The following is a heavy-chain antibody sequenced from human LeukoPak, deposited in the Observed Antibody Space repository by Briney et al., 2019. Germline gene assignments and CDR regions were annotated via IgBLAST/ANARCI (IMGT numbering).Heavy chain of an antibody. J-gene: IGHJ4*02. D-gene: IGHD2-21*02. CDR2: IIPIFGTA. Sequence: SVKVSCKASGYTFTGYYMHWVRQAPGQGLEWMGGIIPIFGTANYAQKFQGRVTITADKSTSTAYMELSSLRSEDTAVYYCASYCGGDCAFDYWGQGTLVTVSS. CDR1: GYTFTGYY. CDR3: ASYCGGDCAFDY. V-gene: IGHV1-69*06.